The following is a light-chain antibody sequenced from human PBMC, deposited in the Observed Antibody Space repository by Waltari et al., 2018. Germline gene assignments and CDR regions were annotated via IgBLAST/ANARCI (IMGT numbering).Light chain of an antibody. CDR3: AAWDDSLSGPG. J-gene: IGLJ3*02. CDR2: TNN. Sequence: QSVLTQPPSASGTPGQRVTISCSGSTSNIGSNTVNWYQQLPGTAPKLLIYTNNPRPSGVPDRFSGSKSGISASLAISGLQSEDEADYYCAAWDDSLSGPGFGGGTKLTVL. CDR1: TSNIGSNT. V-gene: IGLV1-44*01.